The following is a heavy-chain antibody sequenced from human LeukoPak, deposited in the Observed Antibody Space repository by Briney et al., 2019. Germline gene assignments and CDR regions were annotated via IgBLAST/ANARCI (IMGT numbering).Heavy chain of an antibody. D-gene: IGHD3-22*01. CDR3: AKENSSGYYYFDY. Sequence: SGGSLRLSCAASGXSFNRYAVTWVRQAPGKGLEWVLIVSGGGGSTFYADSVKGRYTISRDNSKSTLYLQMNSLRAEDTAIYYCAKENSSGYYYFDYWGQGTLVTVSS. CDR1: GXSFNRYA. J-gene: IGHJ4*02. V-gene: IGHV3-23*01. CDR2: VSGGGGST.